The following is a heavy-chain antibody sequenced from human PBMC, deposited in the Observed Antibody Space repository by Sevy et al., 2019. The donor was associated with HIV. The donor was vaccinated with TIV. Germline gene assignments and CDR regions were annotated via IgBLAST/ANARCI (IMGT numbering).Heavy chain of an antibody. Sequence: ASVKVSCKASGYTFTGYYMHWVRQAPGQGLEWMGWINPNSGGTNYAQKFQGRVTMTRDTSISTAYMELSRLRSDDTAVYYCVRDLGLGFGGVIVLYYFDYWGQGTLVTVSS. CDR2: INPNSGGT. J-gene: IGHJ4*02. CDR1: GYTFTGYY. D-gene: IGHD3-16*02. V-gene: IGHV1-2*02. CDR3: VRDLGLGFGGVIVLYYFDY.